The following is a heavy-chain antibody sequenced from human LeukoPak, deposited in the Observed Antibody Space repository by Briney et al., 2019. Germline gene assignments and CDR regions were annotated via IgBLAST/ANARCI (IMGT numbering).Heavy chain of an antibody. D-gene: IGHD2-8*01. CDR3: ARHAKSSPYYFDY. Sequence: SETLSLTCTVSGGSISSYYWSWIRQPPGKGPEWIGYIYYSGSTNYNPSLKSRVTISVDTSKNQFSLKLSSVTAADTAVYYCARHAKSSPYYFDYWGQGTLVTVSS. CDR2: IYYSGST. CDR1: GGSISSYY. V-gene: IGHV4-59*01. J-gene: IGHJ4*02.